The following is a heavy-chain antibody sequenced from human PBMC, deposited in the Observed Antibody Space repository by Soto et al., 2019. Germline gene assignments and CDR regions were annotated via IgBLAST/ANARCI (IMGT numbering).Heavy chain of an antibody. CDR1: GFTFSSYA. CDR3: ARGDRGGSGSPASYYYSGVDV. CDR2: VSAGGDMT. Sequence: DVQLLESGGHLVQPGGSLRLSCAASGFTFSSYAMSWVRQAPGKGLEWVSSVSAGGDMTYYSDSVKGRFTISRDNSNNALFLEMNSLRIEDTALYYCARGDRGGSGSPASYYYSGVDVWGQGATVTVSS. D-gene: IGHD3-10*01. J-gene: IGHJ6*02. V-gene: IGHV3-23*01.